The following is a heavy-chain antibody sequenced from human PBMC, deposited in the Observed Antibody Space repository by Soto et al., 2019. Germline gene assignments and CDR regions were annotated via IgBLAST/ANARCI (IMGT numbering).Heavy chain of an antibody. CDR2: IYPGDSDT. CDR3: ATDPSQVDTAMALGYNWFDP. V-gene: IGHV5-51*01. CDR1: GYSFTSYW. D-gene: IGHD5-18*01. Sequence: GESLKISCKGSGYSFTSYWIGWVRQMPGKGLEWMGIIYPGDSDTRYSPSFQGQVTISADKSISTAYMELSSLRSEDTAVYYCATDPSQVDTAMALGYNWFDPWGQGTLVTVSS. J-gene: IGHJ5*02.